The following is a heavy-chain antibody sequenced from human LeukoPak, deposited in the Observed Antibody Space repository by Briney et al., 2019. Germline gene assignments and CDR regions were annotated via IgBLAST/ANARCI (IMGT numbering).Heavy chain of an antibody. J-gene: IGHJ4*02. CDR2: IYYSGST. CDR3: ARGAVAGFDH. CDR1: GGSISSGGYY. D-gene: IGHD6-19*01. V-gene: IGHV4-61*08. Sequence: SETVSLTCTVSGGSISSGGYYWSWIRQHPGKGLEWIGYIYYSGSTYYNPSLQSRVTISLDTSKNRFSLKLSSLTAADTAVYYCARGAVAGFDHWGQGTLVTVSS.